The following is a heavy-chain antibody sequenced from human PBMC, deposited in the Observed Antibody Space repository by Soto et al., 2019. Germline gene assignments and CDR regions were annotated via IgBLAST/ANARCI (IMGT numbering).Heavy chain of an antibody. CDR1: GYTFTSYD. V-gene: IGHV1-8*01. Sequence: ASVKVYCKASGYTFTSYDINWVRQETGQGLELMGWMNPNSGNTGYAQKFQGRVTMTRNTSISTAYMELSSLRSEDTAVYYCARERYYDFWSGYYSHPSFDYWGQGTLVTVSS. CDR2: MNPNSGNT. J-gene: IGHJ4*02. CDR3: ARERYYDFWSGYYSHPSFDY. D-gene: IGHD3-3*01.